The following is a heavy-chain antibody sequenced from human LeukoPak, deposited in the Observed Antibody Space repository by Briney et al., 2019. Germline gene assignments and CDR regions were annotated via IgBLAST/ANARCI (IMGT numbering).Heavy chain of an antibody. CDR3: ARDLTSYYYDNNGAFDF. Sequence: SVKVSCKASGYTFTSYGISWVRQAPGQGLEWMGRIIPILDTPNYAQKFQGRVTITADKSTSTAYMELSSLRSEDTAVYYCARDLTSYYYDNNGAFDFWGQGTLVTVSS. CDR1: GYTFTSYG. D-gene: IGHD3-22*01. V-gene: IGHV1-69*04. CDR2: IIPILDTP. J-gene: IGHJ4*02.